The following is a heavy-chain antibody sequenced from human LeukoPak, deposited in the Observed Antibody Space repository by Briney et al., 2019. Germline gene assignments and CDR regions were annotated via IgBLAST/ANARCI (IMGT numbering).Heavy chain of an antibody. V-gene: IGHV3-7*01. Sequence: PGGSLRLSCAASGFILSNYWLTWVRLAPGKGLEWVANIKLDGSEKYYVDSVKGRFTISRDDAYNSLSLQMNSLRAEDSAVYYCARVDMRHYFFDLWGQGTLVTVSS. CDR3: ARVDMRHYFFDL. D-gene: IGHD3/OR15-3a*01. CDR1: GFILSNYW. J-gene: IGHJ4*02. CDR2: IKLDGSEK.